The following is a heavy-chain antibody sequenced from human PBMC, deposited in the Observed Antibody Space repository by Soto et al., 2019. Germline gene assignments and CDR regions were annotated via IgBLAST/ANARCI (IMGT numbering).Heavy chain of an antibody. V-gene: IGHV3-30*03. CDR3: ATKVRVTNYLYYGMDV. CDR1: GFSFNTSG. D-gene: IGHD2-21*02. J-gene: IGHJ6*02. CDR2: IACDGSQE. Sequence: QVQLVESGGGVVQPGRALRLSCAASGFSFNTSGMHWVRQAPGKGLEWVAVIACDGSQEFYGDSVRGRFTISRDNSKNTLFLQMKSLTPEDTAVYSCATKVRVTNYLYYGMDVWGQGTTVTVSS.